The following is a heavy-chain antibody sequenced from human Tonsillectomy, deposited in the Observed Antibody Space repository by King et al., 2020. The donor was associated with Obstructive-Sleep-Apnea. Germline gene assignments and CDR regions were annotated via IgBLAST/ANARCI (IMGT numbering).Heavy chain of an antibody. V-gene: IGHV1-69*01. CDR3: ASLYYYDSSGYEGY. CDR1: GGTFSSYA. Sequence: VQLVQSGAEVKKPGSSVKVSCKASGGTFSSYAISWVRQAPGQGLEWMGGIIPIFVTANYAQKFQGRVTITAAESTSTAYMELSSLRSEDTAVYYCASLYYYDSSGYEGYWGQGTLVTVSS. CDR2: IIPIFVTA. D-gene: IGHD3-22*01. J-gene: IGHJ4*02.